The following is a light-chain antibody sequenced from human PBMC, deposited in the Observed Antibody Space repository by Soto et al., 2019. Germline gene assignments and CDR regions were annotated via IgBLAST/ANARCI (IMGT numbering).Light chain of an antibody. CDR2: GAS. J-gene: IGKJ4*01. Sequence: DIVMTQSPDSLAVSLGEMATINCKSSQSVSSNLAWYQQKPGQAPRLLIYGASTRATGIPARFSGSGSGTDFTLTISSLEPEDFAVYYCQQRHIWPPLTFGGGTKVDI. CDR3: QQRHIWPPLT. V-gene: IGKV3-15*01. CDR1: QSVSSN.